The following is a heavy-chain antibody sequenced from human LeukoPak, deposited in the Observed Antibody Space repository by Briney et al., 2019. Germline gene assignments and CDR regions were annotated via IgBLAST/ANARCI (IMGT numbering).Heavy chain of an antibody. J-gene: IGHJ3*02. Sequence: SGGSLRLSCAASGFTFSDYYMDWVRQAPGKGLEWVGRIRNKANGYTTEYAASVKGRFTISRDDSRSIAYLQMNSLKTEDTAVYYCTRRYNYDSSGYYYVRDAFDIWGQGTMVTVSS. D-gene: IGHD3-22*01. CDR2: IRNKANGYTT. V-gene: IGHV3-72*01. CDR3: TRRYNYDSSGYYYVRDAFDI. CDR1: GFTFSDYY.